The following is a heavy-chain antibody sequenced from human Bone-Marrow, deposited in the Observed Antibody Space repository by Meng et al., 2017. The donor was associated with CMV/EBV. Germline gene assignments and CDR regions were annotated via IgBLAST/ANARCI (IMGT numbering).Heavy chain of an antibody. CDR1: GFTFSSYS. J-gene: IGHJ4*02. Sequence: GESLKISCAASGFTFSSYSMNWVRQAPGKGLEWVSSISSNSTYIYYADSVKGRFTISRDNAKNSVYLQMNSLRADDTAVYYCARLGVVVAGKVDYWGQGTLVTVSS. CDR2: ISSNSTYI. CDR3: ARLGVVVAGKVDY. D-gene: IGHD6-19*01. V-gene: IGHV3-21*01.